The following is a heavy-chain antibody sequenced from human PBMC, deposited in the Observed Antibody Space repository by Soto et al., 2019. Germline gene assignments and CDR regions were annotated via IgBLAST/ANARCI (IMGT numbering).Heavy chain of an antibody. V-gene: IGHV3-23*01. J-gene: IGHJ4*02. Sequence: GGSLRLSCAASGFIFSSYAMSWVRQAPGKGLEWVSAISGSGGSTYYADSVKGRFTISRDNSKNTLYLQMNSLRAEDTAVYYCAITTDYDFWSGYQRSFDYWGQGTLVTISS. CDR2: ISGSGGST. CDR3: AITTDYDFWSGYQRSFDY. D-gene: IGHD3-3*01. CDR1: GFIFSSYA.